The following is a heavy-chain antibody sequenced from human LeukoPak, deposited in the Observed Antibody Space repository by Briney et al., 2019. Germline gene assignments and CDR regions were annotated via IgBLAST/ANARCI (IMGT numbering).Heavy chain of an antibody. CDR3: ARSMIRGVLS. D-gene: IGHD3-10*01. CDR1: GYSISSGYY. CDR2: IYHSGST. J-gene: IGHJ4*02. Sequence: SETLSLTCAVSGYSISSGYYWGWIRQPPGKGLEWIGSIYHSGSTYYNPSLKSRVTISIDTSKNQFSLKLSSVTAADTAVYYCARSMIRGVLSWGQGTLVTVSS. V-gene: IGHV4-38-2*01.